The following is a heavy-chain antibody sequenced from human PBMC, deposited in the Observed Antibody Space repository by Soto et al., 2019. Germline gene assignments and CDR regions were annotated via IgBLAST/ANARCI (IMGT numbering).Heavy chain of an antibody. Sequence: GSLRLSCAASGFTFSSYSMNWVRQAPGKGLEWVSSISSSSSYIYYADSVKGRFTISRDNAKNSLYLQMNSLRAEDTAVYYCARVGYSPYYYYYGMDVWGQGTTVTVSS. V-gene: IGHV3-21*01. J-gene: IGHJ6*02. D-gene: IGHD4-4*01. CDR1: GFTFSSYS. CDR3: ARVGYSPYYYYYGMDV. CDR2: ISSSSSYI.